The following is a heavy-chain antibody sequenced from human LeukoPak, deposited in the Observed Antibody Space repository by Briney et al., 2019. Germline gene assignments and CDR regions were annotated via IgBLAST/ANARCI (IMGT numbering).Heavy chain of an antibody. V-gene: IGHV2-5*01. J-gene: IGHJ4*02. D-gene: IGHD3-10*01. CDR2: IYWNDDK. CDR1: GFSLSTSGVG. CDR3: AHRPGGFGEFYPPKPPAFDY. Sequence: SGPTLVKPTQTLTLTCTFSGFSLSTSGVGVGWIRQPPGKALEWLALIYWNDDKRYSPSLKSRLTITKDTSKNQVVLTMTNMDPVDTATYYCAHRPGGFGEFYPPKPPAFDYWGQGTLVTVSS.